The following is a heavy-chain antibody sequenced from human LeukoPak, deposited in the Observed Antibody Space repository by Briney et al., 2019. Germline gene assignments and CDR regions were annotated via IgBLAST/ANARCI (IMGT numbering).Heavy chain of an antibody. CDR3: ARVTGYMVEDYFDY. J-gene: IGHJ4*02. CDR2: IYYSGNT. V-gene: IGHV4-59*01. D-gene: IGHD6-13*01. CDR1: GGSISSYY. Sequence: SETLSPTCSVSGGSISSYYWSWIRQPPGKGLEWIGYIYYSGNTNYNPSLKSRVTISVDTSKNHFSLRLSSVTAADTAVYYCARVTGYMVEDYFDYWGQGTLVTVSS.